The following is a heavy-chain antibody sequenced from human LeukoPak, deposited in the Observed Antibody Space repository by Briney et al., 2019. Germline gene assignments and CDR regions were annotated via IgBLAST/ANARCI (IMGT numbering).Heavy chain of an antibody. CDR1: GFTFSSYA. Sequence: TGGSLRLSCAASGFTFSSYAMSWVRQAPGKGLEWVSAISGSGGSTYYADSVEGRFTISRDNSKNTLYLQMNSLRAEDTAVYYCAKEGPLSAVTTTYYFDYWGQGTLVTVSS. CDR2: ISGSGGST. J-gene: IGHJ4*02. D-gene: IGHD4-17*01. CDR3: AKEGPLSAVTTTYYFDY. V-gene: IGHV3-23*01.